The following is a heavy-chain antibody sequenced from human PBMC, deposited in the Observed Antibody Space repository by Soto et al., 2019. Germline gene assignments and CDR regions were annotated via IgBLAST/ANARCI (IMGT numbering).Heavy chain of an antibody. J-gene: IGHJ4*02. D-gene: IGHD3-22*01. CDR2: IYYSGST. Sequence: PSETLSLTCTVSGGSISSGGYYWSWIRQHPGKGLEWIGYIYYSGSTYYNPSLKSRVTISVDTSKNQFSLKLSSVTAADTAVYYCARRSYDRAYYFDYWGQGTLVTVSS. CDR3: ARRSYDRAYYFDY. CDR1: GGSISSGGYY. V-gene: IGHV4-31*03.